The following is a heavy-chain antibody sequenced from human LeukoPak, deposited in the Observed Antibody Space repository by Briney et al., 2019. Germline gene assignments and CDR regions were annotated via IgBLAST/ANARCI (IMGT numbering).Heavy chain of an antibody. V-gene: IGHV1-69*05. CDR1: GGTFSTYA. Sequence: GSSVKVSCKASGGTFSTYAISWVRQAPGQGLEWMGVIIPIFGTANYAQKFQGRVTITTDESTSTAYMELSSLRSEDTAVYYCARGYCSNNICLGRPYFDYWGQGTLVTVSS. CDR3: ARGYCSNNICLGRPYFDY. J-gene: IGHJ4*02. CDR2: IIPIFGTA. D-gene: IGHD2-2*01.